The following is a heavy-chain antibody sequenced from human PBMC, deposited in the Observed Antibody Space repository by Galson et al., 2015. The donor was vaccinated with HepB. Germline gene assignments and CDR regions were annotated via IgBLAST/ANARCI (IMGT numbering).Heavy chain of an antibody. J-gene: IGHJ4*02. CDR1: GDSIRHYY. D-gene: IGHD2-8*01. V-gene: IGHV4-59*01. CDR3: ATLSTNHYDFYY. CDR2: ISYSGST. Sequence: LSLTCTVSGDSIRHYYWSWIRQPPGKGLECIGYISYSGSTNYNPSLKSRVTISVDTSKNQFSLKLSSVTTADTAVYYCATLSTNHYDFYYWGQGTLVTVSS.